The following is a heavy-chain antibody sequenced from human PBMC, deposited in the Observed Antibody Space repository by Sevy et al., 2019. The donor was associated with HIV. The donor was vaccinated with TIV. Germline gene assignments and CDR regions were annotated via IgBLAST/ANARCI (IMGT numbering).Heavy chain of an antibody. J-gene: IGHJ3*02. CDR1: GFTFSSYG. D-gene: IGHD4-17*01. CDR2: ILYYGSNK. V-gene: IGHV3-30*18. Sequence: GGSLRLSCAASGFTFSSYGMQWVRQAPGKGLEWVAVILYYGSNKDYADSVKGRFTISRDNSKNTLYLQMNSLRAEDTAVYYCAKSYGGIEGAFDIWGQGTMVTVSS. CDR3: AKSYGGIEGAFDI.